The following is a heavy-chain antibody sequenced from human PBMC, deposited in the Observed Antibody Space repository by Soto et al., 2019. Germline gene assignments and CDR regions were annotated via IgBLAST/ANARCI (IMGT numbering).Heavy chain of an antibody. J-gene: IGHJ6*02. CDR3: ARDRPYSSSWYHYYYYGMDV. CDR1: GFTFSSYA. D-gene: IGHD6-13*01. V-gene: IGHV3-30-3*01. Sequence: PGGSLRLSCAASGFTFSSYAMHWVRQAPGKGLEWVAVISYDGSNKYYADSVKGRFTISRDNSKNTLYLQMSSLRAEDTAVYYCARDRPYSSSWYHYYYYGMDVWGQGTTVTVSS. CDR2: ISYDGSNK.